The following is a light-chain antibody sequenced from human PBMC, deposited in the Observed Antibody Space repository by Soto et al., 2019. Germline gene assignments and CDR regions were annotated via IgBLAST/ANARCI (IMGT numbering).Light chain of an antibody. V-gene: IGKV3-11*01. CDR3: QQRSNSPPT. J-gene: IGKJ5*01. Sequence: MVSTPSPSTLSLSPAERAALSFRASQSVSSYLAWYQQKPGQAPRLLIYDASNRATGIPARFSGSGSGTDFTLTISSREPADFAVYYCQQRSNSPPTFGQGTRLEIK. CDR2: DAS. CDR1: QSVSSY.